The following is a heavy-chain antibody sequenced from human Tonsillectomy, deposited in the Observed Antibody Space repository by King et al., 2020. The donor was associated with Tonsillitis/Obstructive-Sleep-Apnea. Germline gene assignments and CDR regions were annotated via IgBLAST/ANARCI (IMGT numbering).Heavy chain of an antibody. V-gene: IGHV1-8*01. D-gene: IGHD2-2*01. CDR2: MNPNSGNT. CDR3: AGGLVKVPAARNSRCVFDI. J-gene: IGHJ3*02. Sequence: QLVQSGAEVKKPGASVKVSCKASGYTFTSYEINWVRQATGQGPEWMGWMNPNSGNTGNAQMFQGRVTMTRNASISTAYMELSSLRSEDTAVYYCAGGLVKVPAARNSRCVFDICGQGSMVTVSS. CDR1: GYTFTSYE.